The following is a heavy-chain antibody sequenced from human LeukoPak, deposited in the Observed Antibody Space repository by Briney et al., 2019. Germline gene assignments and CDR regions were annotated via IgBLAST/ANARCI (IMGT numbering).Heavy chain of an antibody. D-gene: IGHD1-26*01. Sequence: PGRSLRLSCAASGFTFDDYAMHWVRQAPGKGLEWVSGISWNSGSIGYADSVKGRFTISRDNSKNTLYLQMNSLRAEDTAVYYCAKTSEWELLDYWGQGTLVTVSS. CDR1: GFTFDDYA. V-gene: IGHV3-9*01. CDR3: AKTSEWELLDY. CDR2: ISWNSGSI. J-gene: IGHJ4*02.